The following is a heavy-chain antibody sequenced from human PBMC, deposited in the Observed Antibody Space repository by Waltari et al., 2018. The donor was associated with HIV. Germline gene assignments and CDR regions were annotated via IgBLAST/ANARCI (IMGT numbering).Heavy chain of an antibody. CDR1: PDSVSSNTAA. Sequence: IQLQQSGPGLMQPSQTLSLTCVLSPDSVSSNTAAWPWIRQSPSRGLAWLGRTYYRKKWYHDYTVSLKTRMTLSADASKNQFSLELRSLTFDDSAMYYCAKGAFSGRTSGMFDYWGQGALVTVSS. V-gene: IGHV6-1*01. D-gene: IGHD3-10*01. CDR3: AKGAFSGRTSGMFDY. CDR2: TYYRKKWYH. J-gene: IGHJ4*02.